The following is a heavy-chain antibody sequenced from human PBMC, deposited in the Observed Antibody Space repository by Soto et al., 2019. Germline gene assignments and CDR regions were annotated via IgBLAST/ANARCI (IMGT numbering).Heavy chain of an antibody. J-gene: IGHJ4*02. CDR2: INSDGSST. V-gene: IGHV3-74*01. D-gene: IGHD3-3*01. CDR3: ARAPYYDFWSGYLNDY. CDR1: GFTFSSYW. Sequence: GGSLRLSCAASGFTFSSYWMHRVRQAPGKGLVWVSRINSDGSSTSYADSVKGRFTISRDNAKNTLYLQMNSLRAEDTAVYYCARAPYYDFWSGYLNDYWGQGTLVTVSS.